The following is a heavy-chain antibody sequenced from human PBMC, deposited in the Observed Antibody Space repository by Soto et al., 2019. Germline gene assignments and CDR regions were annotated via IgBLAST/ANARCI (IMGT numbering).Heavy chain of an antibody. CDR3: ARDGHGMDV. V-gene: IGHV4-61*01. J-gene: IGHJ6*02. CDR1: GGSVSTGSYD. CDR2: IFFTGSA. Sequence: PSETLSLTCTVSGGSVSTGSYDWSWIRQPPGKGLEWIGKIFFTGSARYNPSLRNRVTMSVDTSKDQFSLTLTSVTAADTAVYYCARDGHGMDVWGQGTTVTV.